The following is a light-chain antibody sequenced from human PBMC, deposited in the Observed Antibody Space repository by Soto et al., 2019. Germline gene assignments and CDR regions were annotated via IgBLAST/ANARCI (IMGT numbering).Light chain of an antibody. V-gene: IGKV3-11*01. Sequence: EIVLTQSPVTLSLSPGERATLSCRASQSVTTFLAWYQQKPGQAPRLLIYDASKRATGIPARFSGSGSGTDITLTISRLQPEDFAVYYCQQRTNWPLTFGGGTKVEIK. CDR2: DAS. CDR3: QQRTNWPLT. J-gene: IGKJ4*01. CDR1: QSVTTF.